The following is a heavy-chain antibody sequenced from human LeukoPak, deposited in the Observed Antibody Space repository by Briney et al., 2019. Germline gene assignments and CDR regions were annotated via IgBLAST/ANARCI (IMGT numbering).Heavy chain of an antibody. V-gene: IGHV4-39*07. D-gene: IGHD3-10*01. Sequence: SETLSLTCTVSGGSISSSSYYWGWIRQPPGKGLEWTGSIYYSGSTYYNPSLKSRVTISVDTSKNQFSLKLSSVTAADTAVYYCARERGPWFGELLAYYYYYMDVWGKGTTVTVSS. CDR1: GGSISSSSYY. CDR3: ARERGPWFGELLAYYYYYMDV. J-gene: IGHJ6*03. CDR2: IYYSGST.